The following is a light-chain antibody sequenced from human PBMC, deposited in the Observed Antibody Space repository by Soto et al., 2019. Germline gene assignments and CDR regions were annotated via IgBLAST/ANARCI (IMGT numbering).Light chain of an antibody. V-gene: IGKV1-5*03. J-gene: IGKJ1*01. CDR2: KAS. CDR3: QQYNSYSRT. Sequence: DIQMTQSPSTLSASVGDRVTITCRASPSISSWLAWYQQKPGKAPKLLIYKASSLESGVPSRFSGSGSGTECTLTISSRQPDDFATYYGQQYNSYSRTFGQGTKVEIK. CDR1: PSISSW.